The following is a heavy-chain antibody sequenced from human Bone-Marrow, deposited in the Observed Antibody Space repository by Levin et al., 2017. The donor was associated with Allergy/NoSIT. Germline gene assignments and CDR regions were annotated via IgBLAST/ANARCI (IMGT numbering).Heavy chain of an antibody. J-gene: IGHJ4*02. CDR1: GGSISSGDYY. D-gene: IGHD2-2*01. V-gene: IGHV4-30-4*01. CDR3: ARENFDCSVTTCYDNY. CDR2: VYYSGST. Sequence: SETLSLTCTVSGGSISSGDYYWRWIRQPPGKGLEWIGHVYYSGSTHLNPSLQSRVTISVDTSKNQFSLKMYSVTAADTALYFCARENFDCSVTTCYDNYWGQGMLVTVSS.